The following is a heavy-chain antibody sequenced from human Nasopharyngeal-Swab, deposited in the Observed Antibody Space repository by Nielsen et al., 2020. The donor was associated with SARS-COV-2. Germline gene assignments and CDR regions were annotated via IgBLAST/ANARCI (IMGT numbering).Heavy chain of an antibody. CDR3: AKDYYDSSGYHPDAFDI. J-gene: IGHJ3*02. D-gene: IGHD3-22*01. V-gene: IGHV3-11*01. CDR1: GFTFSDYY. CDR2: ISSSGSTT. Sequence: GGSLRLSCAASGFTFSDYYMSWIRQAPGKGLEWVSYISSSGSTTYYADSVKGRFTISRDNSKNTLYLQMNSLRAEDTAVYYCAKDYYDSSGYHPDAFDIWGQGTMVTVSS.